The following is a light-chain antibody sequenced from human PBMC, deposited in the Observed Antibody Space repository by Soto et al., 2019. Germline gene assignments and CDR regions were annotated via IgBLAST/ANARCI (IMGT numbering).Light chain of an antibody. V-gene: IGKV1-39*01. CDR3: QQSYSTLSLT. CDR1: QSISSY. Sequence: DIQMTQSPSSLSASVGDRFTVTCRASQSISSYLNWYQQKPWKAPKLLIYAASSLQSGVPSRFSGSGSGTDFTLTISSLQPEDFATYYCQQSYSTLSLTFGGGTKVDIK. CDR2: AAS. J-gene: IGKJ4*01.